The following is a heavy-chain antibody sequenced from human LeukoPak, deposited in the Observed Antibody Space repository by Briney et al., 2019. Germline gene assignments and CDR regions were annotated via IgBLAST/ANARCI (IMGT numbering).Heavy chain of an antibody. Sequence: SETLSLTCAVYGGSFSGYYWSWIRQPPGKGLEWIGEINHSGSTNYNPSLKSRVTISVDTSKNQFSLKLSSVTAADTAVYYCAGGRSGSRANFDYWGQGTLVTVSS. V-gene: IGHV4-34*01. CDR2: INHSGST. D-gene: IGHD3-3*01. J-gene: IGHJ4*02. CDR3: AGGRSGSRANFDY. CDR1: GGSFSGYY.